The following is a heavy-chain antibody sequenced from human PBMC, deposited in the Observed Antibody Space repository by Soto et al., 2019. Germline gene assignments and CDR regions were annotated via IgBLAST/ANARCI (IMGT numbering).Heavy chain of an antibody. Sequence: QVQLVQSGAEVRKPGASVKVSCKASGFTFTTYGVSWLRQAPGQGLEWMAWINTYTGNTNYAQNFLGRLTLTADTSTDTAYMELRSLTSDDTAIYYCARAPTTYGWGMNLGYWGQGTLVAVSS. CDR3: ARAPTTYGWGMNLGY. J-gene: IGHJ4*02. CDR1: GFTFTTYG. V-gene: IGHV1-18*01. D-gene: IGHD3-10*01. CDR2: INTYTGNT.